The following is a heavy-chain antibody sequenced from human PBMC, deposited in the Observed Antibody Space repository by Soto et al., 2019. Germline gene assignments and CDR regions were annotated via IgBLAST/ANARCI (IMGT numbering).Heavy chain of an antibody. CDR2: INHSGST. D-gene: IGHD3-16*01. CDR3: ARYGEVTPRRYGMDV. Sequence: SETLSLTCAVYGGSFSGYQWSWIRQAPGKGLEWIGEINHSGSTNYSPSLKSRVTISIDTSKNQFSLMLSSVTAADTAMYYCARYGEVTPRRYGMDVWGQGTTVTVSS. CDR1: GGSFSGYQ. V-gene: IGHV4-34*01. J-gene: IGHJ6*02.